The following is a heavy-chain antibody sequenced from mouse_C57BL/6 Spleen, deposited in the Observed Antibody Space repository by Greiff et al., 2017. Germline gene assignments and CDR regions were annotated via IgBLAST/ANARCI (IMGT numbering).Heavy chain of an antibody. Sequence: EVKVVESGGDLVKPGGSLKLSCAASGFTFSSYVMSWVRQTPDKRLEWVATISSGGSYTYYPDSVKGRFTISRDNAKNTLYLQMSSLKSEDTAMYYCGGGAYGSSHFDYWGQGTTLTVSS. CDR2: ISSGGSYT. CDR3: GGGAYGSSHFDY. V-gene: IGHV5-6*01. CDR1: GFTFSSYV. D-gene: IGHD1-1*01. J-gene: IGHJ2*01.